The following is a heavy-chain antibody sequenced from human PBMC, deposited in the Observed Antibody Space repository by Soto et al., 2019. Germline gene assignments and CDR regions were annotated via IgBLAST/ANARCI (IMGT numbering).Heavy chain of an antibody. D-gene: IGHD3-22*01. J-gene: IGHJ5*02. Sequence: ASVKVSCKASGYTFTGYYMHWVRQAPGQGLEWMGGIIPIFGTANYAQKFQGRVTITADESTSTAYMELSSLRSEDTAVYYCAREATPIDYYDSSGYYPYNWFDPWGQGTLVTVSS. CDR3: AREATPIDYYDSSGYYPYNWFDP. CDR1: GYTFTGYY. V-gene: IGHV1-69*13. CDR2: IIPIFGTA.